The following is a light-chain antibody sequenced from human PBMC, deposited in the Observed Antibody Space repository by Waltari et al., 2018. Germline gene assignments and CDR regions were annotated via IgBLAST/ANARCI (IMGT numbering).Light chain of an antibody. V-gene: IGLV2-8*01. CDR1: RSDIGGHNF. CDR2: EVT. J-gene: IGLJ3*02. Sequence: HSALTQPPSASGSPGQSVTISCTGTRSDIGGHNFFSWYQQHPGKAPKLIIYEVTKRPSGVPDRISASKSGNTASLTVSGLQADDEADYHCSSYTGSDWVFGGGTKLTVL. CDR3: SSYTGSDWV.